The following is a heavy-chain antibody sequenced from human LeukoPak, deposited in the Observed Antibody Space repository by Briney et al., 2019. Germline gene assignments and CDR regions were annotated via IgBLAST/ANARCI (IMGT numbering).Heavy chain of an antibody. J-gene: IGHJ4*02. CDR1: GYTFTSYY. CDR3: ARDLLNDYGDYSLAGDY. V-gene: IGHV1-2*02. D-gene: IGHD4-17*01. CDR2: INPNSGGT. Sequence: GASVKVSCKASGYTFTSYYMHWVRQAPGQGLEWMGWINPNSGGTNYAQKFQGRVTMTRDTSISTAYMELSRLRSDDTAVYYCARDLLNDYGDYSLAGDYWGQGTLVTVSS.